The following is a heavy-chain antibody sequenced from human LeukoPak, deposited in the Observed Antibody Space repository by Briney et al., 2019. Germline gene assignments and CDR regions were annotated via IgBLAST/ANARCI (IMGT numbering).Heavy chain of an antibody. CDR2: ISASGGST. D-gene: IGHD5-12*01. CDR1: GFTFSSSA. Sequence: GGSLRLSCAASGFTFSSSAMSWVRQVPGKGLEWVSGISASGGSTYYADSVRGRFTISRDNSKNMLSLQMNSLRAEDTAVYFCARDSQWLVYSYYFDYWGQGTLVTVSS. V-gene: IGHV3-23*01. CDR3: ARDSQWLVYSYYFDY. J-gene: IGHJ4*02.